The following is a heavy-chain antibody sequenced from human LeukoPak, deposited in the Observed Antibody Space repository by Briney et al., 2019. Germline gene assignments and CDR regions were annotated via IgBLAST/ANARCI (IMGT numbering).Heavy chain of an antibody. D-gene: IGHD2-2*01. CDR1: GFTFGSSA. J-gene: IGHJ4*02. CDR3: ATHCSGTACHRDY. CDR2: IQFDGSYK. V-gene: IGHV3-30*02. Sequence: GSLRLSCAASGFTFGSSAMHWVRQAPGKGLECVAFIQFDGSYKLCSDSVKGRFTISRDNSKNTLYLEMNSLRPEDTAVYYCATHCSGTACHRDYWGQGTLVTVSS.